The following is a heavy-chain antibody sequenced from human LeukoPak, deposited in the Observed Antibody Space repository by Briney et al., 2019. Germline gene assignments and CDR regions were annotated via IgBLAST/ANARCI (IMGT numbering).Heavy chain of an antibody. V-gene: IGHV4-59*01. J-gene: IGHJ4*02. CDR2: IYYSGST. CDR3: AREGYFDTSGYFEY. Sequence: SETLSLTCSVSGGFMTSYYWSWIRQTPVRGLEWIGYIYYSGSTNYNPSFRSRATISVDKSNNRFSLKLSAVTAADSAIYYCAREGYFDTSGYFEYWGQGILVTVSP. CDR1: GGFMTSYY. D-gene: IGHD3-22*01.